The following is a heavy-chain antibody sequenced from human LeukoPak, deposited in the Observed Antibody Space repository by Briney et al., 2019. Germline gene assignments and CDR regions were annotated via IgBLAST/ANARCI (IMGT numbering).Heavy chain of an antibody. CDR1: GFTFSSYA. D-gene: IGHD3-16*01. CDR3: ARGGGLDV. CDR2: INHNGNVN. Sequence: GGSLRLSCAASGFTFSSYAMHWVRQAPGKGLEWVASINHNGNVNYYVDSVKGRFTISRDNAKNSLYLQMSNLRAEDTAVYFCARGGGLDVWGQGATVTVSS. J-gene: IGHJ6*02. V-gene: IGHV3-7*03.